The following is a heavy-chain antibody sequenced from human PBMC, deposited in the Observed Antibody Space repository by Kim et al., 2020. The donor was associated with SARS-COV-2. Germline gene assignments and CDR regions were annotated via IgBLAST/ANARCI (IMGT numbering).Heavy chain of an antibody. CDR2: INAGNGNT. V-gene: IGHV1-3*01. D-gene: IGHD3-9*01. CDR1: GYTFTSYA. CDR3: ARDKGAVLRYFGSGVFDY. J-gene: IGHJ4*02. Sequence: ASVKVSCKASGYTFTSYAMHWVRQAPGQRLEWMGWINAGNGNTKYSQKFQGRVTITRDTSASTAYMELSSLRSEDTAVYYCARDKGAVLRYFGSGVFDYWGQGTLVTVSS.